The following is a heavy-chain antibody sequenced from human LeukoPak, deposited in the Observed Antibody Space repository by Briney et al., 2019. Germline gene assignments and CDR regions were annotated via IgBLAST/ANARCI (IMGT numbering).Heavy chain of an antibody. CDR2: ISYEGSNK. CDR1: GFTFISYG. D-gene: IGHD2-15*01. CDR3: AKDLPRYCSGGSCHNPDY. V-gene: IGHV3-30*18. Sequence: GRSLPLSCAAPGFTFISYGRDGVRQAPGKGLEGVGVISYEGSNKYYADSVKGRFTISRDNSKNTLYLQMNSLRAEDTAVYYCAKDLPRYCSGGSCHNPDYWGQGTLVTVSS. J-gene: IGHJ4*02.